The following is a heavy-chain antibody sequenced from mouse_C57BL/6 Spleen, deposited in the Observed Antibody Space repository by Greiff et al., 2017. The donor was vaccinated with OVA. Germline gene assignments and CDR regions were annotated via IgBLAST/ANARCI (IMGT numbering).Heavy chain of an antibody. CDR2: ISYDGSN. Sequence: EVQVVESGPGLVKPSQSLSLTCSVTGYSITSGYYWNWIRQFPGNKLEWMGYISYDGSNNYNPSLKNRISITRDTSKNQFFLKLNSVTTEDTATYYCARTELGRFDYWGQGTTLTVSS. CDR1: GYSITSGYY. J-gene: IGHJ2*01. D-gene: IGHD4-1*01. CDR3: ARTELGRFDY. V-gene: IGHV3-6*01.